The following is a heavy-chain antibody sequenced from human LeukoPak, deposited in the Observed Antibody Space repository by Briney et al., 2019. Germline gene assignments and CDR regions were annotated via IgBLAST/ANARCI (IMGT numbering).Heavy chain of an antibody. D-gene: IGHD6-13*01. Sequence: ASVKVSCKVSGYTLTELSMHWVRQAPGKGLEWMGGFDPEDGETIYAQKFQGRVTMTEDTSTDTAYMELSSPRSEDTAVYYCATVSAAAGKRGYYFDYWGQGTLVTVSS. CDR3: ATVSAAAGKRGYYFDY. CDR1: GYTLTELS. J-gene: IGHJ4*02. V-gene: IGHV1-24*01. CDR2: FDPEDGET.